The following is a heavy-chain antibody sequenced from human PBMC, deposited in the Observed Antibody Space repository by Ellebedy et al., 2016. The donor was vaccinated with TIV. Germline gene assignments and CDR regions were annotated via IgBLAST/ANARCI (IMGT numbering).Heavy chain of an antibody. CDR1: GFTFSIYA. Sequence: GESLKISCAASGFTFSIYAMSWVRQAPGKGLEWVSLISGSGDRTYYADSVKGRFTISRDNSKDTLYVQMNSLRAEDTAVYYCAREGVEAVPSDMGAFDFWGQGTTVAVSS. D-gene: IGHD6-13*01. V-gene: IGHV3-23*01. CDR2: ISGSGDRT. CDR3: AREGVEAVPSDMGAFDF. J-gene: IGHJ3*01.